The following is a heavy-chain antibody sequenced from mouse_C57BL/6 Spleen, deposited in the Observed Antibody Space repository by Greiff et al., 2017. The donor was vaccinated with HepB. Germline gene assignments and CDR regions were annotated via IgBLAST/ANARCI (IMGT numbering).Heavy chain of an antibody. V-gene: IGHV14-2*01. CDR1: GFNIKDYY. CDR3: ARNPPCYYGGSASWYFDV. CDR2: IDPEDGET. D-gene: IGHD1-1*01. Sequence: VQLQQSGPELVKPGASVKLSCTASGFNIKDYYMHWVKQRTEQGLEWIGRIDPEDGETKYAPKFQGKATITADTSSNTAYLQLSSLTSEDTAVYYCARNPPCYYGGSASWYFDVWGTGTTVTVSS. J-gene: IGHJ1*03.